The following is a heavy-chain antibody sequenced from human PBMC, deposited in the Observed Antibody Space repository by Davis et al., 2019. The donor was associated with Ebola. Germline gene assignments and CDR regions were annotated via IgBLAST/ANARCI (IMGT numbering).Heavy chain of an antibody. CDR1: GFTVSSNY. V-gene: IGHV3-53*01. D-gene: IGHD6-13*01. J-gene: IGHJ6*02. CDR2: IYSGGST. Sequence: GESLKISCAASGFTVSSNYMSWVRQAPGKGLEWVSVIYSGGSTYYADSVKGRFTISRDNSKNTLYLQMNSLRAEDTAVYYCARDKSSSWQGYYYYYGMDVWGQGTTVTVSS. CDR3: ARDKSSSWQGYYYYYGMDV.